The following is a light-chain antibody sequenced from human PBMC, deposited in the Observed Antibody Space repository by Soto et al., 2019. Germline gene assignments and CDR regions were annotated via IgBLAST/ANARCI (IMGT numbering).Light chain of an antibody. V-gene: IGKV1-9*01. CDR2: SAS. Sequence: DIQLTQSPSVLSASVGDTVTITCRASQALSNYLAWYQQKPGKAPDLLIYSASILQSGVPSRFSGSGSETEFSLTIRALQPEDFATYYCQQLSRYPLTFGGGTKVDIK. J-gene: IGKJ4*01. CDR1: QALSNY. CDR3: QQLSRYPLT.